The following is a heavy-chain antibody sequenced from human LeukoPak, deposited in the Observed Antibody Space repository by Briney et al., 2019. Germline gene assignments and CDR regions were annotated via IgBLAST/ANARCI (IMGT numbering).Heavy chain of an antibody. CDR2: ISGSGGTT. Sequence: SGGSLRLSCAASGFTFSSYSMNWVRQAPGKGLDWVSVISGSGGTTHYADSVKGRFTISRDNSKNILFLQMSSLRADDTAVYYCAKETDRGFDYWGQGTLVTVSS. CDR1: GFTFSSYS. CDR3: AKETDRGFDY. J-gene: IGHJ4*02. V-gene: IGHV3-23*01. D-gene: IGHD3-22*01.